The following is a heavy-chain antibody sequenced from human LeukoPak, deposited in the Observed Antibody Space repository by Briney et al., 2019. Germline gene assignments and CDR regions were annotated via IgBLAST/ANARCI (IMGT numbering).Heavy chain of an antibody. Sequence: PSETLSLTCTVSGYSISSGYYWGWIRQPPGKGLEWIGSIYHSGSTYYNPSLKSRVTISVDTSKNQFSLKLSSVTAVDTAVYYCARYSGYYYDSSGHRREGYVSVWGQGTLVTVSS. CDR2: IYHSGST. J-gene: IGHJ4*02. CDR3: ARYSGYYYDSSGHRREGYVSV. CDR1: GYSISSGYY. D-gene: IGHD3-22*01. V-gene: IGHV4-38-2*02.